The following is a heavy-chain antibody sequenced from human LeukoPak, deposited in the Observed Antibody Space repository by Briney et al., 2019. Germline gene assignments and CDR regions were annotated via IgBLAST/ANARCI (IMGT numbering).Heavy chain of an antibody. J-gene: IGHJ4*02. CDR3: ARLYSSGWYVSDYFDY. CDR1: GGTFSSYA. V-gene: IGHV1-69*04. CDR2: IIPILGIA. D-gene: IGHD6-19*01. Sequence: ASVTVSCKASGGTFSSYAISWVRQAPGQGLEWMGRIIPILGIANYAQKFQGRVTITADKSTSTAYMELSSLRSEDTAVYYCARLYSSGWYVSDYFDYWGQGTLVTVSS.